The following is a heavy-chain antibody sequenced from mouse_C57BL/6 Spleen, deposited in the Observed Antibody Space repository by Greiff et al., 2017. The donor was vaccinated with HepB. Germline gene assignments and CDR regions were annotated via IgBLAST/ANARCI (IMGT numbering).Heavy chain of an antibody. Sequence: VQLQQSGPGLVQPSQSLSITCTVSGFSLTSYGVHWVRQSPGKGLEWLGVIWSGGSTDYNAAFISRLSISKDNSKSQVFFKMNSLQADDTAIYYCARKGDGYYEFAYWGQGTLVTVSA. J-gene: IGHJ3*01. CDR2: IWSGGST. D-gene: IGHD2-3*01. CDR3: ARKGDGYYEFAY. V-gene: IGHV2-2*01. CDR1: GFSLTSYG.